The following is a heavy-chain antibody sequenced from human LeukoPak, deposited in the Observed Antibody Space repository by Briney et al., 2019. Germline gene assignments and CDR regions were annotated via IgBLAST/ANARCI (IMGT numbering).Heavy chain of an antibody. Sequence: GGSLRLSCAASGFTFSSYGMTWVRQAPGKGLEWVSAISGSGGSTYYANSVKGRFTISRDNSKNTLYLQMNGLRAEDTAVYYCARGPIAAGLYYYYYYMDVWGKGTTVTVSS. J-gene: IGHJ6*03. D-gene: IGHD6-13*01. CDR1: GFTFSSYG. CDR2: ISGSGGST. CDR3: ARGPIAAGLYYYYYYMDV. V-gene: IGHV3-23*01.